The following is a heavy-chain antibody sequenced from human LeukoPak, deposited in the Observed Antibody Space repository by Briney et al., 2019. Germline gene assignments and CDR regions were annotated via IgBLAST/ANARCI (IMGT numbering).Heavy chain of an antibody. CDR2: LSHSETLYQSGNS. Sequence: SETLSLTCTVSGYSISTGYYWGWIRQPPERGLEWIGSLSHSETLYQSGNSNYNPSLKSRVPLSLDTSKNQFSLKLSSVTAADTAVYYCATFFWSGYSSWGQGTLVTVSS. CDR1: GYSISTGYY. CDR3: ATFFWSGYSS. V-gene: IGHV4-38-2*02. J-gene: IGHJ5*02. D-gene: IGHD3-3*01.